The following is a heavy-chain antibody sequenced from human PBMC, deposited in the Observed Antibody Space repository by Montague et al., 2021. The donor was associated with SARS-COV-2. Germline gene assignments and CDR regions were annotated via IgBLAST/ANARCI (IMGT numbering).Heavy chain of an antibody. CDR2: IYYSGXT. D-gene: IGHD6-19*01. J-gene: IGHJ4*02. CDR1: GGSLSSSSYY. Sequence: SETLSLTCTVSGGSLSSSSYYWGWIRQPPGKGLEWIGSIYYSGXTXSXXXXQXRVTISVATSKNQFSLKLSSVTAADTAVYYCARSWGQWLLWGYYCDYWGQGTLVTVSS. V-gene: IGHV4-39*01. CDR3: ARSWGQWLLWGYYCDY.